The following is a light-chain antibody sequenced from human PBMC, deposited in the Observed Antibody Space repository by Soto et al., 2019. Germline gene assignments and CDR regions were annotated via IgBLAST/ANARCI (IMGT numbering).Light chain of an antibody. CDR3: QQHHYY. V-gene: IGKV1-9*01. CDR2: SAS. Sequence: DIQLTQSPSFLSASVGDRVTITCRASQGIRSYLAWYQQKAGKAPKLLIYSASNLKSGVPSRFCGSGSGTEITLTISSLQPEDFATYYGQQHHYYFGGGTKVEIK. J-gene: IGKJ4*01. CDR1: QGIRSY.